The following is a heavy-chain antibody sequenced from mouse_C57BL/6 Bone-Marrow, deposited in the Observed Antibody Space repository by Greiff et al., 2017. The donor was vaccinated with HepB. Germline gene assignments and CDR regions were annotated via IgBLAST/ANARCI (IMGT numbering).Heavy chain of an antibody. D-gene: IGHD2-4*01. CDR3: ARHGDYDGVGAMDY. Sequence: EVQRVESGGGLVQPGESLKLSCESHEYEFPSHDMSWVRKTPEKMLALVAAIHSDGGSTYYPDTMERRFIISRDNTKKTLYLQMSSLRSEDTALYYCARHGDYDGVGAMDYWGQGTSVTVSS. J-gene: IGHJ4*01. V-gene: IGHV5-2*01. CDR2: IHSDGGST. CDR1: EYEFPSHD.